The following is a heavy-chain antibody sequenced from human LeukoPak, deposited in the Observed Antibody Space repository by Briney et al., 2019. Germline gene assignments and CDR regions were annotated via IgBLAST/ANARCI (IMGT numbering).Heavy chain of an antibody. D-gene: IGHD4-17*01. V-gene: IGHV4-59*12. J-gene: IGHJ4*02. CDR3: AREEYGDYGTDFDY. CDR2: IYYSGST. CDR1: GGSISSYY. Sequence: SETLSLTCTVSGGSISSYYWSWIRQPPGKGLEWIGYIYYSGSTYYNPSLKSRVTISVDTSKNQFSLKLSSVTAADTAVYYCAREEYGDYGTDFDYWGQGTLVTVSS.